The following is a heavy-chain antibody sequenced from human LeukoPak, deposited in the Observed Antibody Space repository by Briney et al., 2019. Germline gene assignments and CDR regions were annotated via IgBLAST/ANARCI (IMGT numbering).Heavy chain of an antibody. J-gene: IGHJ3*02. Sequence: GESLKISCAASGFTFSSYGMHWVRQAPGKGLEWVAVISYDGSNKYYADSVKGRFTISRDNSKNTLYLQMNSLRVEDTAVYYCANWPHDAFDIWGQGTMVTVSS. CDR1: GFTFSSYG. CDR3: ANWPHDAFDI. V-gene: IGHV3-30*18. CDR2: ISYDGSNK.